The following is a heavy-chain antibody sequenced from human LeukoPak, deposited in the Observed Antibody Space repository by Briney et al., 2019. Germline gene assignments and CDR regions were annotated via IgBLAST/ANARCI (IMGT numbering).Heavy chain of an antibody. V-gene: IGHV1-45*02. D-gene: IGHD1-1*01. CDR2: ITPFNGNT. CDR1: GYTFTYRY. CDR3: TTGRRYQLYDY. J-gene: IGHJ4*02. Sequence: ASVKVSCKASGYTFTYRYLHWVRQAPGQALEWMGWITPFNGNTNYAQKFQDRVTITRDRSMSTAYMELSSLTSEDTAVYYCTTGRRYQLYDYWGQGTLVTVSS.